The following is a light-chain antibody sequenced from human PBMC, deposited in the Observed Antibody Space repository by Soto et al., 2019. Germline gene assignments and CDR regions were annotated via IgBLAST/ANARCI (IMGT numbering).Light chain of an antibody. J-gene: IGLJ1*01. CDR3: SSHAGSYAFYV. Sequence: QSVLTQPASVSGSPGQSITISCTGTSSDIGAYDYVSWYQQYPGRVPKLIIHEVTNRPSGVSDRFSGSKSGNTASLTISGLQTEDEADYYCSSHAGSYAFYVFGTGTKVTVL. CDR2: EVT. V-gene: IGLV2-14*01. CDR1: SSDIGAYDY.